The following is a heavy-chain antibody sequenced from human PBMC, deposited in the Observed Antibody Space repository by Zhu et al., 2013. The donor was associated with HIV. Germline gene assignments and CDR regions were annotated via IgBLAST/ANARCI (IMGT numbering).Heavy chain of an antibody. CDR2: IYYIGST. V-gene: IGHV4-39*07. D-gene: IGHD6-19*01. J-gene: IGHJ3*02. CDR3: ASPARGISVPGSEAFDI. Sequence: VQLQESGPGLVKPSETLSLTCTVSDGSLSSSGYYWAWIRQPPGKGLEWIGSIYYIGSTYYNPSLKSRVTISVDTSKNQFSLKLSSVTAADTAMYYCASPARGISVPGSEAFDIWGQGTMVTVSS. CDR1: DGSLSSSGYY.